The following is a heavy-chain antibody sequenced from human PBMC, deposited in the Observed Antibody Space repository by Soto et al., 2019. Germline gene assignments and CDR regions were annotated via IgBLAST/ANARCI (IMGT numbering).Heavy chain of an antibody. V-gene: IGHV1-8*01. CDR2: MNPNSGNT. CDR1: GYTFTSYA. Sequence: QVELVQSGAEVKKPGASVKVSCKASGYTFTSYAINWVRQATGQGLEWMGWMNPNSGNTGYAQKFQGRVTMTRNTSISTAYMELSSLRSEDTAVYYCARERTGTTSMDVWGQGTTVTVSS. CDR3: ARERTGTTSMDV. J-gene: IGHJ6*02. D-gene: IGHD1-1*01.